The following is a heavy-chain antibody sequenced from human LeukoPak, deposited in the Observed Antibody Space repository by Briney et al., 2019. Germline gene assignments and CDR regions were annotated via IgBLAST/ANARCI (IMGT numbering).Heavy chain of an antibody. D-gene: IGHD3-3*01. CDR2: ISSSSSYI. CDR3: ARSRSGYNDAFDI. J-gene: IGHJ3*02. CDR1: GFTFSSYS. V-gene: IGHV3-21*01. Sequence: RGSLRLSCAASGFTFSSYSMNWVRQAPGKGLEWVSSISSSSSYIYYADSVKGRFTISRDNAKNSLYLQMNSLRAEDTAVYYCARSRSGYNDAFDIWGQGTMVTVSS.